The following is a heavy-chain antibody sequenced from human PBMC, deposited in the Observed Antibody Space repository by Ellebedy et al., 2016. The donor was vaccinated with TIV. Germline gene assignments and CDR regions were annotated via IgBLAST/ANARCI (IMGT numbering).Heavy chain of an antibody. D-gene: IGHD6-19*01. CDR2: INHSGST. V-gene: IGHV4-34*01. CDR3: ARAFQYSSGWAFDY. CDR1: GGSLSSDY. J-gene: IGHJ4*02. Sequence: MPSETLSLTCAVHGGSLSSDYWSWIRKSPEKGLEWIGEINHSGSTSYNPSLKSRVSISVDTPKKQFSLKMSSVTAADTAVYYCARAFQYSSGWAFDYWGQGTLVTVSS.